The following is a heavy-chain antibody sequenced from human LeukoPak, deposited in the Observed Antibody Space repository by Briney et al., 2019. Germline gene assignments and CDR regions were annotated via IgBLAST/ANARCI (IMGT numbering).Heavy chain of an antibody. CDR3: ARDVLLWFGEFYGMDV. D-gene: IGHD3-10*01. CDR2: AYSSGSA. Sequence: SETLSLTCTVSSGSIRGYYWSWIRQPPGKGLEWIGYAYSSGSASYNPSLKSRVTISVDTSKNQFSLKLSSVTAADTAVYYCARDVLLWFGEFYGMDVWGQGTTVTVSS. J-gene: IGHJ6*02. CDR1: SGSIRGYY. V-gene: IGHV4-59*01.